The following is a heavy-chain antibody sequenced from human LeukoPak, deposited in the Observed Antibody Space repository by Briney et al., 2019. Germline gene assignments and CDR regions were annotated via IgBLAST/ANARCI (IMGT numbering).Heavy chain of an antibody. CDR1: GFTFSSYS. D-gene: IGHD3-3*01. J-gene: IGHJ6*02. CDR2: ISSSSSYI. V-gene: IGHV3-21*01. Sequence: RGSLRLSCAASGFTFSSYSMNWVRQAPGKGLEWVSSISSSSSYIYYADSVKGRFTISRDNAKNSLYLQMNSLRAEDTAVYYCARGILSDYDFWSGSYKGHYYGMDVWGQGTTVTVSS. CDR3: ARGILSDYDFWSGSYKGHYYGMDV.